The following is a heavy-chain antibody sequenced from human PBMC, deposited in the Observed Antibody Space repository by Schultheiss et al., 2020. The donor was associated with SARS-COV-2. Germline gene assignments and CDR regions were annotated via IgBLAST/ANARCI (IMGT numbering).Heavy chain of an antibody. CDR2: ISGSGGST. J-gene: IGHJ4*02. CDR1: GFTFSSYA. CDR3: ARTLYGDYGFYRY. V-gene: IGHV3-23*01. D-gene: IGHD4-17*01. Sequence: GGSLRLSCAASGFTFSSYAMSWVRQAPGKGLEWVSAISGSGGSTYYADSVKGRFTISRDNAKNSLYLQMNSLRAEDTAVYYCARTLYGDYGFYRYWGQGTLVTVSS.